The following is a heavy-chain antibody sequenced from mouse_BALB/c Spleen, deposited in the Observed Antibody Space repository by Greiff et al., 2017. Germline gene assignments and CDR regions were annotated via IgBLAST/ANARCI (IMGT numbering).Heavy chain of an antibody. CDR2: IWSGGST. CDR1: GFSLTSYG. J-gene: IGHJ3*01. D-gene: IGHD2-4*01. V-gene: IGHV2-2*02. Sequence: QVQLQQSGPGLVQPSQSLSITCTVSGFSLTSYGVHWVRQSPGKGLEWLGVIWSGGSTDYNAAYISRLSISKDNSKSQVFCKMNSLQANDTAIYYCTKFGLRREDGAGFAYWGQGTLVTVSA. CDR3: TKFGLRREDGAGFAY.